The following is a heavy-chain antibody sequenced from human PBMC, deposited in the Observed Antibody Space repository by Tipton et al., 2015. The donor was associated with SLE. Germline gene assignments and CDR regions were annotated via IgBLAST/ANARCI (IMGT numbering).Heavy chain of an antibody. CDR2: ISSGGST. Sequence: GSLRLSCAASGFTVSSNYMSWVRQAPGKGLEWVSVISSGGSTYYVDSVKGRFTISRDNSKNTLYLQMNSLRAEDTAVYYCARDSGDGRGTWFDPWGQGTLVTVSS. D-gene: IGHD3-10*01. CDR1: GFTVSSNY. V-gene: IGHV3-53*01. J-gene: IGHJ5*02. CDR3: ARDSGDGRGTWFDP.